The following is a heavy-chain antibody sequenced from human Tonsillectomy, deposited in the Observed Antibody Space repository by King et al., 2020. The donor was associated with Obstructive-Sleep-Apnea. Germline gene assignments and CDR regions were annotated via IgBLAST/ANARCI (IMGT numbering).Heavy chain of an antibody. CDR1: GYTFTTYP. J-gene: IGHJ5*02. V-gene: IGHV7-4-1*02. Sequence: QLVQSGSELKKPGASVNLSCKASGYTFTTYPMNWVRQAPGQGLEWMGWINTNTGNPTYAQGFTGRFVFSLDTSVSTAYLQISSLKAEDTAVYYCARDGRYFDWPNWFDPWGQGTLVTVSS. CDR2: INTNTGNP. D-gene: IGHD3-9*01. CDR3: ARDGRYFDWPNWFDP.